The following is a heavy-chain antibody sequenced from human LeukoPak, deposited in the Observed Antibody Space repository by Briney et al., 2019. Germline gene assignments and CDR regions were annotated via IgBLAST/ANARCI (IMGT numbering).Heavy chain of an antibody. Sequence: GGSLRLSCAASGFTFSSYAMNWVRQAPGKGLEWVSAITGSGDNTYYADSVKGRFTIARENCKKSVYMQIDSLRDEDTAVYYCANAPYSRGLYAFDIWGQGTIVTVFS. V-gene: IGHV3-23*01. CDR2: ITGSGDNT. CDR1: GFTFSSYA. D-gene: IGHD6-19*01. CDR3: ANAPYSRGLYAFDI. J-gene: IGHJ3*02.